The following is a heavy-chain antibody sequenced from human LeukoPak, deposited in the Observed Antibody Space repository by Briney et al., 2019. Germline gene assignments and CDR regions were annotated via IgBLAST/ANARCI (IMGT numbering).Heavy chain of an antibody. CDR1: GFTFSSNA. J-gene: IGHJ6*03. CDR3: AKDSKDGAFLKQLWLSYYYYYMDV. D-gene: IGHD5-18*01. Sequence: AGSLRLSCSASGFTFSSNAMSWVRPAPGKGLKWVLALSGSGGSTYYADSVKGRFTISRDNSKNTLYLQMNSLRAEDTAVCYCAKDSKDGAFLKQLWLSYYYYYMDVWGKGTTVTVSS. CDR2: LSGSGGST. V-gene: IGHV3-23*01.